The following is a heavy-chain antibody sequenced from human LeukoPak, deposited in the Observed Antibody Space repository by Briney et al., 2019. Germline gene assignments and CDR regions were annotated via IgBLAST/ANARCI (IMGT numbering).Heavy chain of an antibody. V-gene: IGHV3-15*01. J-gene: IGHJ4*02. Sequence: SGGSLRLSCAASGLTFSNAWLSWVRQAPGKGLEWFGRIKSKTDGGTTDYAAPVKGRFTISRDDSKYTLDLQMNSLRTEDTAVYYCTTALRGIIYWGQGTLVTVSS. CDR2: IKSKTDGGTT. D-gene: IGHD3-10*01. CDR3: TTALRGIIY. CDR1: GLTFSNAW.